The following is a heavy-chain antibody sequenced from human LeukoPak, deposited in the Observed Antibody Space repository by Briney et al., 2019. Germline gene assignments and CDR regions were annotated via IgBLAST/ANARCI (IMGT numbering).Heavy chain of an antibody. CDR3: AKGMTEDGY. CDR2: ISGRGGSS. D-gene: IGHD2-15*01. V-gene: IGHV3-23*01. CDR1: GFTFSSYA. J-gene: IGHJ4*02. Sequence: PGGSLRLSCAASGFTFSSYAMSWVRQAPGKGREGGSAISGRGGSSYYADYVKGRFTSTKDNCKNTTYLNMSCLTAEDTAVYCCAKGMTEDGYWGQGTLVTVSS.